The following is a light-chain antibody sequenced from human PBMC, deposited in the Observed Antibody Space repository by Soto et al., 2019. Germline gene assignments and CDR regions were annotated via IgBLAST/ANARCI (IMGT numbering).Light chain of an antibody. Sequence: EIVWTPSKGTLSLSTGERATLSCRASQSVSSSYLAWYQQKPGQAPRLLIYGASSRATGIPDRFSGSGSGTDFTLTISRLEPEDFAVYYCQQYGSSLATFGQGANVDIK. CDR3: QQYGSSLAT. V-gene: IGKV3-20*01. J-gene: IGKJ1*01. CDR1: QSVSSSY. CDR2: GAS.